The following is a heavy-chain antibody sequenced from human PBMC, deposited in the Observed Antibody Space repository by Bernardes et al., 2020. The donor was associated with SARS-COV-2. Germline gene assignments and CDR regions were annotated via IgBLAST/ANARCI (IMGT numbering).Heavy chain of an antibody. CDR1: VGSFRGYY. Sequence: SETLSLTCAVYVGSFRGYYWSWIRQAPGKGLEWIGEINHSGSTTYTSSLKSRVTISADTSKNQFSLKLSSVTAADTAVYFCARGFVGGSAGYTFDIWGQGTMVTVSS. CDR3: ARGFVGGSAGYTFDI. D-gene: IGHD1-26*01. CDR2: INHSGST. V-gene: IGHV4-34*01. J-gene: IGHJ3*02.